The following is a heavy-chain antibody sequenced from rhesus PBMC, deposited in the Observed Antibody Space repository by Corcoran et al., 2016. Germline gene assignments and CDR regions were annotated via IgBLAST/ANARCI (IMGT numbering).Heavy chain of an antibody. CDR3: VATTVATFDY. Sequence: QVQLVQSGAEVKKPGSSVKVSCKASGYTFTDYYMHWVRQAPGQGLEWMGEVNTKTGGTNNAQKCQGRVTMTRDTSTSTAYMELSSLRAEDTAVYYCVATTVATFDYWGQGVLVTVSS. CDR2: VNTKTGGT. D-gene: IGHD4-29*01. J-gene: IGHJ4*01. CDR1: GYTFTDYY. V-gene: IGHV1-138*01.